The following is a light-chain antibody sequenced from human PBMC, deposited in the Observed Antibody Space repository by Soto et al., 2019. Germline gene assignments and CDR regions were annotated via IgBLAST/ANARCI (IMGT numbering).Light chain of an antibody. CDR3: QQSYDTPLT. CDR1: QTISRN. CDR2: AAS. Sequence: EIQMTQSPVSLSASVGDRVTITCRASQTISRNLNWYQQKPGKAPKLLIFAASSLQSGVPLRFSGSGSGTDFTLTISSLQPEDFATYYCQQSYDTPLTFGGGTKVEIK. V-gene: IGKV1-39*01. J-gene: IGKJ4*01.